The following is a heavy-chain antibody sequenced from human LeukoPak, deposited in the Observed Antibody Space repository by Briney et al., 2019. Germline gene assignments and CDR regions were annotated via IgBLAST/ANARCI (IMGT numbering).Heavy chain of an antibody. CDR2: IIPIFGTA. D-gene: IGHD3-3*01. V-gene: IGHV1-69*13. J-gene: IGHJ3*02. CDR1: GGTFSSYA. CDR3: ARESYDSHFDAFDI. Sequence: SVKVSCKASGGTFSSYAISWVRQAPGQGLEWMGGIIPIFGTANYAQNFQGRVTITADESTGTAYMELSSLRSEDTAVYYCARESYDSHFDAFDIWGQGTMVTVSS.